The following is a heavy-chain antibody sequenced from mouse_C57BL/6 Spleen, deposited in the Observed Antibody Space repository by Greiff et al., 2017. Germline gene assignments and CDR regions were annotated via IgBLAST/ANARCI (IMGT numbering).Heavy chain of an antibody. J-gene: IGHJ2*01. Sequence: QVQLQQSGAELVKPGASVKLSCKASGYTFTSYWMHWVKQRPGQGLEWIGMIHPNSGSTNYNEKFKSKATLTVDKSSSTAYMQLSSLTSEDSAVYYCARSSTTVVSYFDYWGQGTTLTVSS. CDR2: IHPNSGST. CDR3: ARSSTTVVSYFDY. D-gene: IGHD1-1*01. V-gene: IGHV1-64*01. CDR1: GYTFTSYW.